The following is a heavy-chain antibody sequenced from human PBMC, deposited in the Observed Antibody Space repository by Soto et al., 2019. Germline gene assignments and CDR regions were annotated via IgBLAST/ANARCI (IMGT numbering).Heavy chain of an antibody. CDR2: IWYDESHR. V-gene: IGHV3-33*08. D-gene: IGHD2-15*01. CDR1: GFSFSSYG. J-gene: IGHJ4*02. Sequence: ESGGGVVQPGRSLRLSCAASGFSFSSYGMHWVRQAPGKGLEWVAVIWYDESHRYFADSVKGRFTISRDSSKKTLYLQMSSLRAEDTAVYYCARDSSGGDAYPVYWGLGTQVTVSS. CDR3: ARDSSGGDAYPVY.